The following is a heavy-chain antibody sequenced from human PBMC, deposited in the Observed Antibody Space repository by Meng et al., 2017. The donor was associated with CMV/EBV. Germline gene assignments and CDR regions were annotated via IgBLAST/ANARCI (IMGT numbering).Heavy chain of an antibody. CDR1: GFTFSNAW. CDR2: TKSKTDGGTT. D-gene: IGHD2-2*01. J-gene: IGHJ6*02. V-gene: IGHV3-15*01. Sequence: GESLMISCAASGFTFSNAWMSWVRQAPGKGLEWVGRTKSKTDGGTTDYAAPVKGRFTISRDDSKNTLYLQMNSLKTEDTAVYYCTTRYCSSTSCGGMDVWGQGTTVTVSS. CDR3: TTRYCSSTSCGGMDV.